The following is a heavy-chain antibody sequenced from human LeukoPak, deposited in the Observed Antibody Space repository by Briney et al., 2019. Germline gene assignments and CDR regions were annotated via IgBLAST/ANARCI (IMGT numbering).Heavy chain of an antibody. V-gene: IGHV3-30*02. J-gene: IGHJ6*03. Sequence: GGSLRLSCAASGFTFSSYGMHWVRQAPGKGLEWVAFIRYDGSNKYYADSVKGRFTISRDNSKNTLYLQMNSLRAEDTAVYYCARALGGYSYGYYYYYMDVWGKGTTVTISS. CDR1: GFTFSSYG. CDR3: ARALGGYSYGYYYYYMDV. CDR2: IRYDGSNK. D-gene: IGHD5-18*01.